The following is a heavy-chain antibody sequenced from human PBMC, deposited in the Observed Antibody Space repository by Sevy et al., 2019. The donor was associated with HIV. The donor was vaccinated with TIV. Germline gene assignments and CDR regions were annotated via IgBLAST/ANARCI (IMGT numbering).Heavy chain of an antibody. CDR1: GFTFSSYG. V-gene: IGHV3-33*01. CDR3: AREEGDIVVVPAAIVTSYYYYYGMDV. CDR2: IWYDGSNK. Sequence: GGSLRLSCAASGFTFSSYGMHWVRQAPGKGLEWVAVIWYDGSNKYYADSVKGRFTISRDNSKNTLYLQMNSLRAEDTAMYYCAREEGDIVVVPAAIVTSYYYYYGMDVWGQGTTVTVSS. J-gene: IGHJ6*02. D-gene: IGHD2-2*02.